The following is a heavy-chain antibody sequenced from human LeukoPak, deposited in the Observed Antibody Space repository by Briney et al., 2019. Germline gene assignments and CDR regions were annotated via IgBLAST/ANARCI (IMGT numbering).Heavy chain of an antibody. D-gene: IGHD2-21*02. Sequence: AVSVSFKPSVCTFSSYTICWVRQAPGQGLEWVGRIIPILDIANYAQKFQGRVTITADKSTSTDNLELTSLRTEDTAVYYCARERGDYVSLNFDYWGQGTLVTVSS. V-gene: IGHV1-69*04. J-gene: IGHJ4*02. CDR3: ARERGDYVSLNFDY. CDR2: IIPILDIA. CDR1: VCTFSSYT.